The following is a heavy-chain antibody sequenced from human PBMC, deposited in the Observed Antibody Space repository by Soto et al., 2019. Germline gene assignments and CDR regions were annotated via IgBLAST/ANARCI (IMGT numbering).Heavy chain of an antibody. V-gene: IGHV3-23*01. J-gene: IGHJ6*02. D-gene: IGHD1-7*01. CDR3: AKGPGGAGTTRDYYGMDV. CDR2: MSATGGST. CDR1: GFSLSSYI. Sequence: GGSLRLSCEASGFSLSSYIMSWVRQAPGKGLEWVSGMSATGGSTYHADSVKGRFTISRDTSKNTLFLQKNSLRAEDTAVYYCAKGPGGAGTTRDYYGMDVWGQGTTVTVSS.